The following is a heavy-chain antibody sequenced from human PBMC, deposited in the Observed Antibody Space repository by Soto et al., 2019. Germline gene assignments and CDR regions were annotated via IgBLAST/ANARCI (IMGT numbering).Heavy chain of an antibody. V-gene: IGHV3-21*01. CDR3: ARDSDSSGRPRVFDY. D-gene: IGHD6-19*01. CDR2: ISSSSSYI. J-gene: IGHJ4*02. CDR1: GFTFSSYS. Sequence: GGSLRLSCAASGFTFSSYSMNWVRQAPGKGLEWVSSISSSSSYIYYADSVKGRFTISRDNAKNSLYLQMNSLRAEDTAVYYCARDSDSSGRPRVFDYWGQGTLVTVSS.